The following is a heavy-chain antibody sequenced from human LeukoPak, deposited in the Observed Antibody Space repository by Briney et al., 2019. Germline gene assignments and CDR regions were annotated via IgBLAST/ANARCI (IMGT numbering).Heavy chain of an antibody. Sequence: GRSLRLSCAASGFTFSSYAMHWVCQAPGKGLEWVALISYDGSSKYYADSVKGRFTISRDNSKNTLYLQMKSLRAEDTAVYYCARERISMIRNLSPDFDYWGQGTLVTVSS. J-gene: IGHJ4*02. CDR2: ISYDGSSK. CDR3: ARERISMIRNLSPDFDY. CDR1: GFTFSSYA. V-gene: IGHV3-30-3*01. D-gene: IGHD3-22*01.